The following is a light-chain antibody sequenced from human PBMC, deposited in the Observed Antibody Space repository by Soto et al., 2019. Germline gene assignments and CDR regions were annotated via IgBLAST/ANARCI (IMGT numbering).Light chain of an antibody. Sequence: QSVLTQPPSVSGAPGQRVTISCTGSNSNIGAGYDVHWYQQLPETAPKLLIYGNINRPSGVPDRFSASKSGTSASLAITGLQAEDEADYYCQSYDTRLSLWVFGGGTKLTAL. CDR1: NSNIGAGYD. V-gene: IGLV1-40*01. J-gene: IGLJ3*02. CDR3: QSYDTRLSLWV. CDR2: GNI.